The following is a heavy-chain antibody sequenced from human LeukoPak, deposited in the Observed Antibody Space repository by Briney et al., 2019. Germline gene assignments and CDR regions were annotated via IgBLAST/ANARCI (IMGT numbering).Heavy chain of an antibody. J-gene: IGHJ6*02. Sequence: ASVKVSCKASGYTFTSYGISWVRQAPGQGLEWMGWISAYNGNTNYAQKLQGRVTMTTDTSTSTAYMELRSLRSDDTAAYYCAREGYCSSTSCEKVGYYYYYGMDVWGQGTTVTVSS. CDR2: ISAYNGNT. CDR1: GYTFTSYG. CDR3: AREGYCSSTSCEKVGYYYYYGMDV. D-gene: IGHD2-2*01. V-gene: IGHV1-18*01.